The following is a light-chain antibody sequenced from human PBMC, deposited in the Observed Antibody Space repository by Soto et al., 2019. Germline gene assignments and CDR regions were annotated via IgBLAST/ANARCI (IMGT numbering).Light chain of an antibody. J-gene: IGKJ4*01. CDR2: KAS. CDR1: QSISSW. CDR3: QQYNSYCT. V-gene: IGKV1-5*03. Sequence: DIQMTQSPSTLSASVGDRVTITCRASQSISSWLAWYQQKPGKAPKLLIYKASSLESGVPSRFSGSGSGTEFTLTINSLQPDDFATYYCQQYNSYCTFGGGTKVEIK.